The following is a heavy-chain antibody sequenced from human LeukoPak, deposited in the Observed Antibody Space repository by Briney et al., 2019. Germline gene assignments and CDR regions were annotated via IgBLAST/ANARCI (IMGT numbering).Heavy chain of an antibody. J-gene: IGHJ4*02. CDR2: IYFGGST. D-gene: IGHD1-26*01. CDR3: AGDSLYSGTYFYFDY. Sequence: GESLRLSCVASGFSVSTNYMAWVREAPGKGLEWVSVIYFGGSTYYTDSVQGRFIISRDNSKNTLYLQMNSLRAEDTAVYYCAGDSLYSGTYFYFDYWGQGTLVTVSS. V-gene: IGHV3-66*01. CDR1: GFSVSTNY.